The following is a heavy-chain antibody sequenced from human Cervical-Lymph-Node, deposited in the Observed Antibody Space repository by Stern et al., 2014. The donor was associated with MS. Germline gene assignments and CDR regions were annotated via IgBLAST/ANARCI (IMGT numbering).Heavy chain of an antibody. Sequence: VQLVESGPGLVKPSQTLSLTCTVSGGSISSGSYYWTWIRQPAGKGLEWIGRYYTSGTTYYNPSLKSRVAISVDTSKNQFPLKLSPVTAADTAVYYCARTYDILTGYYSWGQGTLVTASS. D-gene: IGHD3-9*01. J-gene: IGHJ4*02. CDR3: ARTYDILTGYYS. V-gene: IGHV4-61*02. CDR1: GGSISSGSYY. CDR2: YYTSGTT.